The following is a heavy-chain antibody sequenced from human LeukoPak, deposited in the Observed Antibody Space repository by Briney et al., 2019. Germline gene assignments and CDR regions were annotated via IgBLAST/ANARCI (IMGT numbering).Heavy chain of an antibody. Sequence: GGSLRLSCAASGFTFRSYSMNWVRQAPGKGLEWVSYISSSSSPIYYADSVKGRFTISRDNAKNSLYLQMNSLRDEDTAVYYCARDYSYGSGSRDTDFDYWGQGTLVTVSS. D-gene: IGHD3-10*01. CDR2: ISSSSSPI. CDR1: GFTFRSYS. CDR3: ARDYSYGSGSRDTDFDY. J-gene: IGHJ4*02. V-gene: IGHV3-48*02.